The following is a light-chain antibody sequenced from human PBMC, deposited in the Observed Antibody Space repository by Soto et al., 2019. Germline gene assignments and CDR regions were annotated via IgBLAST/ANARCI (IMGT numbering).Light chain of an antibody. CDR1: SCDVGGYNY. CDR2: DVI. J-gene: IGLJ2*01. V-gene: IGLV2-14*03. CDR3: SSYTSSSNYVV. Sequence: QSALTQPASVSGSPGQSGTISCTGTSCDVGGYNYVSWYQQHPGEAPKLMIYDVINRPSGVSNRFSGSKSGNSASLTISGLQAEDEADYYCSSYTSSSNYVVFGGGTQLTVL.